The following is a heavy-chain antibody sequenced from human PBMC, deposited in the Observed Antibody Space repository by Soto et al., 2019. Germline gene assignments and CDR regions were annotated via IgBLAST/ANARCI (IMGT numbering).Heavy chain of an antibody. Sequence: QVQLQESGPGLVKPSETLSLTCTVSGGSFGTYYWSWIRQPPGKGLEWIGYIYYSGTTNRNPSLKSRVSISIDTSKNQFSLKLSSVTAADTAVYYCARDGGVYYFDYWGQGALVAVSS. J-gene: IGHJ4*02. D-gene: IGHD3-16*01. CDR2: IYYSGTT. V-gene: IGHV4-59*01. CDR3: ARDGGVYYFDY. CDR1: GGSFGTYY.